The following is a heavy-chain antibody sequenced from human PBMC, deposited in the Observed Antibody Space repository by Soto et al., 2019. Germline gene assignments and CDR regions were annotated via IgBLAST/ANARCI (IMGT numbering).Heavy chain of an antibody. V-gene: IGHV1-2*02. J-gene: IGHJ5*02. CDR1: GGTFSSYA. CDR2: INPNSGGT. D-gene: IGHD2-21*01. CDR3: ARDLRRDDECP. Sequence: ASVKVSCKAFGGTFSSYAIYWVRQAPGQGLEWMGWINPNSGGTNYAQKFQGRVTMTRDTSISTAYMELSRLRSDDTAVYYCARDLRRDDECPWGQGTLVTVSS.